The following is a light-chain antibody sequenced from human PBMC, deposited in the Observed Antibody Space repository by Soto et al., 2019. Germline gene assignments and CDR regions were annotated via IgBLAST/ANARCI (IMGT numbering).Light chain of an antibody. CDR3: MQALQTRT. Sequence: DIVLTQSPLSLPVTPGEPASISCRSSQSLLHSNGYNYLDWYLQKPGQSPQLLIYMVSNRASGVPDRFSGSGSGTDFTLKISRVEAEDVGVYYCMQALQTRTFGQGTKLEIK. V-gene: IGKV2-28*01. J-gene: IGKJ2*01. CDR2: MVS. CDR1: QSLLHSNGYNY.